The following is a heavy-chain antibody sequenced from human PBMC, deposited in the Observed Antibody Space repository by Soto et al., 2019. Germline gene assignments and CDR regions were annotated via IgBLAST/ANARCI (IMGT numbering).Heavy chain of an antibody. J-gene: IGHJ4*02. CDR2: VTGNGGST. CDR1: GFTFSRYA. Sequence: EVQLVESGEGLVQPGGSLRLSCAASGFTFSRYAMHWVRQAPGKGLEYVSAVTGNGGSTYYAASVKDRFTISRDNSKNTVCLHMGNLRAADTAVYFCARVFYDSGGNYYDFGGQGALVTVSS. CDR3: ARVFYDSGGNYYDF. V-gene: IGHV3-64*02. D-gene: IGHD3-22*01.